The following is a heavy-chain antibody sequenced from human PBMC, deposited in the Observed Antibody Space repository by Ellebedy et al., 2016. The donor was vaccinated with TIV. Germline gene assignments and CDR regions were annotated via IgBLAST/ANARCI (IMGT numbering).Heavy chain of an antibody. CDR3: AKTDYGDYELIDY. CDR1: GGSFSGYY. CDR2: INHSGST. J-gene: IGHJ4*02. D-gene: IGHD4-17*01. Sequence: MPSETLSLTCAVYGGSFSGYYWSWTRQPPGKGLEWIGEINHSGSTNYNPSLKSRVTISVDTSKSHFSLRLNSVTAADTAVYYCAKTDYGDYELIDYWGQGTLVTVSS. V-gene: IGHV4-34*01.